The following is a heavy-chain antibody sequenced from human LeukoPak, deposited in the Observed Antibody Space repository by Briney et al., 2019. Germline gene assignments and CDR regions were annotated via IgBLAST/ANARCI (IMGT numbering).Heavy chain of an antibody. Sequence: GGSLRLSYAASGFTINSYAMSWVRQAPGKGLEWVSAISGGGGSKYYADSVKGRFSISRDSSKNTLYLQMSSLRAEDTAVYHCAKDHPMGPFSQHWGQGTLVTVSS. CDR2: ISGGGGSK. D-gene: IGHD3-10*01. J-gene: IGHJ1*01. CDR1: GFTINSYA. CDR3: AKDHPMGPFSQH. V-gene: IGHV3-23*01.